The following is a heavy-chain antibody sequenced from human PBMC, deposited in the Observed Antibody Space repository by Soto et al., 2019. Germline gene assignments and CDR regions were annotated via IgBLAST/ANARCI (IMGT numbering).Heavy chain of an antibody. J-gene: IGHJ6*02. CDR3: ARDHWGSGYYHYGMDV. Sequence: QVQLQESGPGLVKPSQTLSLTCTVSGGSINSDIYYWRWVRQHPGKGLEWIGYISYSGSTYYTPCHKSRVTISVDSSKNQFSLKLSSVTAAETAVYYCARDHWGSGYYHYGMDVCGQGTTVTVSS. CDR1: GGSINSDIYY. V-gene: IGHV4-31*03. CDR2: ISYSGST. D-gene: IGHD7-27*01.